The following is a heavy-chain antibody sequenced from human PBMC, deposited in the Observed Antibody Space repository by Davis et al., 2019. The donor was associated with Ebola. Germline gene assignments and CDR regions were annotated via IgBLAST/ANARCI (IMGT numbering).Heavy chain of an antibody. V-gene: IGHV4-34*09. CDR3: ARDSSGDAFDL. Sequence: PSETLSLTCAVYGGSFSGYYWSWIRQPPGKGLEWIGEINHSGSTYYNPSLKSRVTISVDTSKNQFSLRLTSVTAADTAVYYCARDSSGDAFDLWGQGTMVTVSS. CDR1: GGSFSGYY. J-gene: IGHJ3*01. CDR2: INHSGST.